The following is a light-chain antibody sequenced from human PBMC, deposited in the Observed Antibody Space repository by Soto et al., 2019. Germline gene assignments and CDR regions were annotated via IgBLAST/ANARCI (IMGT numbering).Light chain of an antibody. J-gene: IGLJ1*01. CDR1: SSDVGGYNY. CDR2: DVS. Sequence: QSALTQPASVSGSPGQSITISCTGTSSDVGGYNYVSWYQQHPGKAPKLMIYDVSNRPSGVSNRFSGSKSGNTASLTISGLQAEDEADYYCSSYTSSFYVFGTETKLTVL. CDR3: SSYTSSFYV. V-gene: IGLV2-14*01.